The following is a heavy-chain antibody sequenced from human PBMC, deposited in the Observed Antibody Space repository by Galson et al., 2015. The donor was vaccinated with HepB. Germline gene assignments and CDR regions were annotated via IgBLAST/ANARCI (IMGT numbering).Heavy chain of an antibody. CDR3: VRDSGTYPGYYDF. J-gene: IGHJ4*02. CDR1: GFIFSSYW. Sequence: SLRLSCAASGFIFSSYWMHWVRQAPGKGLVWVSRINPDGTTTDYADSVRDRFTISRDNARNTMSPQMSSLGADDMAVYYCVRDSGTYPGYYDFWGQGTLVTVSS. CDR2: INPDGTTT. D-gene: IGHD1-26*01. V-gene: IGHV3-74*01.